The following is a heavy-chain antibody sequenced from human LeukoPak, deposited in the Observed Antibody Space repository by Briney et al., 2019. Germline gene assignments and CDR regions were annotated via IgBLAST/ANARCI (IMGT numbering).Heavy chain of an antibody. J-gene: IGHJ3*02. D-gene: IGHD3-22*01. CDR3: ARSNYYDSRSWGFDI. V-gene: IGHV3-30*03. CDR2: ISYDGTNK. CDR1: GFTFSSYG. Sequence: GGSLRLSCAASGFTFSSYGMSWVRQAPGKGLEWVTIISYDGTNKYYADSVKGRFTISRDNSKNTLFLQMNSLRAEDTAVYYCARSNYYDSRSWGFDIWGQGTMVTVSS.